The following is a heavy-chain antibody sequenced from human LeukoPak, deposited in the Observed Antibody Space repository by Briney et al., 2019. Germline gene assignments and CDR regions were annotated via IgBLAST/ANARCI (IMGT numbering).Heavy chain of an antibody. V-gene: IGHV1-46*01. Sequence: ASVKVSCKASGYTFTGYYMHWVRQAPGQGLEWMGIINPSADSTNYAQKFQGRVTMTRDMSTSTVYMDLSSLTSEDTAVYYCARGHPSATGYSSGWYFHYWGKGTLVTVSS. CDR1: GYTFTGYY. CDR2: INPSADST. CDR3: ARGHPSATGYSSGWYFHY. J-gene: IGHJ4*02. D-gene: IGHD6-19*01.